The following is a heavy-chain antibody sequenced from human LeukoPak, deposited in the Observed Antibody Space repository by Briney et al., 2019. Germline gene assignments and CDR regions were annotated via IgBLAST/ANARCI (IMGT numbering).Heavy chain of an antibody. Sequence: GGSLRLSCAASGFTFSSYAMSWVRQAPGKGLEWVSAISGSGGSTYYADSVKGRFTISRDNSKNTLYLQMNSLRAEDTAVYYCAKDGMDGYNRYPDYWGQGTLVTVSS. CDR1: GFTFSSYA. D-gene: IGHD5-24*01. V-gene: IGHV3-23*01. CDR3: AKDGMDGYNRYPDY. CDR2: ISGSGGST. J-gene: IGHJ4*02.